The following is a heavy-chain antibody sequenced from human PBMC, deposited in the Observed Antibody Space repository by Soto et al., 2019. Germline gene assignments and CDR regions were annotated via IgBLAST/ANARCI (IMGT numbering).Heavy chain of an antibody. CDR1: GGSISSSSYY. CDR3: AVGIAVAGNPNYYYGMDV. CDR2: IYYIGST. V-gene: IGHV4-39*01. Sequence: SETLSLTCTVSGGSISSSSYYWGWIRQPPGKGLEWIGSIYYIGSTYYNPSLKSRVTISVDTSKNQFSLKLSSVTAADTALYYCAVGIAVAGNPNYYYGMDVWGQGTTVTVSS. J-gene: IGHJ6*02. D-gene: IGHD6-19*01.